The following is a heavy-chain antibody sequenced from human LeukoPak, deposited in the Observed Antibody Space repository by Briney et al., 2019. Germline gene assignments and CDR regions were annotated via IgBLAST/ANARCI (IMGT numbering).Heavy chain of an antibody. CDR3: TTDQVDFWSGYYPKY. J-gene: IGHJ4*02. Sequence: PGGSLRLSCAASGFTFSNAWMSWVRQAPGKGLEWVGRIKSKTDGGTTDYAAHVKGRFTISRDDSKNTLYLQMNSLKTEDTAVYYCTTDQVDFWSGYYPKYWGQGTLVTVSS. V-gene: IGHV3-15*01. CDR2: IKSKTDGGTT. CDR1: GFTFSNAW. D-gene: IGHD3-3*01.